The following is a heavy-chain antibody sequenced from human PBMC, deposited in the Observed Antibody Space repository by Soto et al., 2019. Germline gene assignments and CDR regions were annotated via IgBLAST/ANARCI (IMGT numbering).Heavy chain of an antibody. CDR1: GYTLTELS. V-gene: IGHV1-24*01. Sequence: ASVKVSCKVCGYTLTELSMHWVRQAPGKGLEWMGGFDPEDGETIYAQKFQGRVTMTEDTSTDTAYMELSSLRSEDTAVYYCATGVVVVAATPVNGAFDIWGQGTIVTVSS. D-gene: IGHD2-15*01. CDR3: ATGVVVVAATPVNGAFDI. J-gene: IGHJ3*02. CDR2: FDPEDGET.